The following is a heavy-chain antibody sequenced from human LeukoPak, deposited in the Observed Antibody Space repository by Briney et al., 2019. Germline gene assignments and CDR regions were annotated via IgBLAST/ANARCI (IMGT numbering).Heavy chain of an antibody. CDR3: GRDRSNYVSIDF. Sequence: GRSLRLSCAASGFTFSSYGMHWVRQAPGKGLEWVSGISWNSGSIGYADSVKGRFTISRDNAKNTLYLQMNSLRAEDTAVYYCGRDRSNYVSIDFWGQGSLVTVSS. J-gene: IGHJ4*02. D-gene: IGHD4-11*01. CDR1: GFTFSSYG. CDR2: ISWNSGSI. V-gene: IGHV3-9*01.